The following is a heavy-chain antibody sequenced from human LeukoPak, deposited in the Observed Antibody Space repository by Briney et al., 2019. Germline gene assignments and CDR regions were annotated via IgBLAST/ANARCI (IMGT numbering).Heavy chain of an antibody. CDR3: ARDLGVVVPAAISDWFDP. CDR1: GYTFTGYY. D-gene: IGHD2-2*01. Sequence: ASVKVSCKASGYTFTGYYMHWVRQAPGQGLEWMGWINPNSGGTNYAQKFQGRVTMTRDTSNSTAYMELSRLRSDDTAVYYCARDLGVVVPAAISDWFDPWGQGTLVTVSS. V-gene: IGHV1-2*02. CDR2: INPNSGGT. J-gene: IGHJ5*02.